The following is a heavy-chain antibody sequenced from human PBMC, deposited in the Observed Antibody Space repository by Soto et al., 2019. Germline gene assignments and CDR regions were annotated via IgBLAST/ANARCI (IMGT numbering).Heavy chain of an antibody. J-gene: IGHJ5*02. CDR2: IYSSGST. D-gene: IGHD3-3*01. CDR1: GCTIGSHD. V-gene: IGHV4-4*07. CDR3: ARGQRFSDWFDP. Sequence: PSDSLSLMCPISGCTIGSHDWTRIRQPAGKGLEWIGRIYSSGSTQYNPSLQSRVTMSLDTSKNQFSLRLESVTAADTAVYYCARGQRFSDWFDPWGQGTLVTVSS.